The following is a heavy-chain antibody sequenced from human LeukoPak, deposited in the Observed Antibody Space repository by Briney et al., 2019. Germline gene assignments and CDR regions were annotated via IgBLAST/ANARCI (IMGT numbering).Heavy chain of an antibody. CDR2: INAGNGNT. CDR3: ARGSMVVYYDSSDIDY. D-gene: IGHD3-22*01. Sequence: ASVKVSCKASGYTFTSYAMHWVRQAPGQRLEWMGWINAGNGNTEYSQKFQGRVTITRDTSASTAYMELSSLRSEDTAVYYCARGSMVVYYDSSDIDYWGQGTLVTVSS. V-gene: IGHV1-3*01. CDR1: GYTFTSYA. J-gene: IGHJ4*02.